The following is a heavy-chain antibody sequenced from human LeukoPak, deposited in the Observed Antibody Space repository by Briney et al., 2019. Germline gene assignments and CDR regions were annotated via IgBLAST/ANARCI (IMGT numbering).Heavy chain of an antibody. J-gene: IGHJ4*02. CDR2: IYTSGST. CDR1: AGSISSGSYY. Sequence: SETLSPTCPVAAGSISSGSYYWSWIRQPAGKGLEWIGRIYTSGSTNYNPPLKSRVNISVDTAKDPFSLKLSSVTAAGTAVYYCARVFENWGQGTLVTVSS. V-gene: IGHV4-61*02. CDR3: ARVFEN.